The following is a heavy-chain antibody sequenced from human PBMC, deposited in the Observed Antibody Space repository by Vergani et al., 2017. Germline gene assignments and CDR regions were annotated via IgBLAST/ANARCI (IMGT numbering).Heavy chain of an antibody. CDR1: GFTFNHYA. CDR2: ISDSGGST. V-gene: IGHV3-23*01. Sequence: EVQLLESGGDLVQPGGSLRLSCAASGFTFNHYAMNWVRQAPGKGLEWVSGISDSGGSTYYAGSVKGRFTISRDSSKNTLYLQMNSLSAGDTAVYYCAKANPRNSGYDYLYYYHAMDVWGQGTTVTVSS. J-gene: IGHJ6*02. CDR3: AKANPRNSGYDYLYYYHAMDV. D-gene: IGHD5-12*01.